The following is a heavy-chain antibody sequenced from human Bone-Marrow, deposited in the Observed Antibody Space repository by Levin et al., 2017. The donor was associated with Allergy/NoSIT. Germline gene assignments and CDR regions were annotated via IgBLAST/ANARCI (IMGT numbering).Heavy chain of an antibody. J-gene: IGHJ4*02. CDR1: GFTFSSYA. Sequence: GESLKISCAASGFTFSSYAISWVRQAPGKGLEWVSAIRGSGEKTYYTDSVEGRFTVSRDNSKDTVYLQMNSLRGEDTAVYFCAREKGGTRGWYTVDYWGQGTLVIVSP. CDR2: IRGSGEKT. CDR3: AREKGGTRGWYTVDY. V-gene: IGHV3-23*01. D-gene: IGHD6-19*01.